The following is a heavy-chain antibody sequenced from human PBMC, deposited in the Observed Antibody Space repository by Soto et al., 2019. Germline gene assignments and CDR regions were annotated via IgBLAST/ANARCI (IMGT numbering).Heavy chain of an antibody. Sequence: SETLSLTCAVYGGSFSGYYWSWIRQPPGKGLEWIGEINHSGSTNYNPSLKSRVTISVDTSKNQFSLKLSSVTAADTAVYYCARSSGEVVIPLNFDYWGQGTLVTVSS. D-gene: IGHD3-22*01. V-gene: IGHV4-34*01. CDR3: ARSSGEVVIPLNFDY. CDR1: GGSFSGYY. J-gene: IGHJ4*02. CDR2: INHSGST.